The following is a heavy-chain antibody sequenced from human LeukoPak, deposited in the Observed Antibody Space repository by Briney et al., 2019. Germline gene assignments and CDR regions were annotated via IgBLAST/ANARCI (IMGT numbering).Heavy chain of an antibody. CDR3: AKAGGITMIVVVTFFDY. V-gene: IGHV3-23*01. CDR1: GFTFSTYD. Sequence: GGSLRLSCAASGFTFSTYDISWVRQAPGKGLEWVSTFSSSGNMTYYADSVKGRFTISRDNSKNTLYLQMNSLRAEDTAVYYCAKAGGITMIVVVTFFDYWGQGTLVTVSS. CDR2: FSSSGNMT. J-gene: IGHJ4*02. D-gene: IGHD3-22*01.